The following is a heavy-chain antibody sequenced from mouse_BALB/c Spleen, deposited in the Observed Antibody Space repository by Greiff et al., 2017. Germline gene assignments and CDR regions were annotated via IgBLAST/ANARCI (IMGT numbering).Heavy chain of an antibody. CDR1: GYSITSGYY. D-gene: IGHD1-1*01. CDR2: ISYDGSN. Sequence: EVQLQQSGPGLVKPSQSLSLTCSVTGYSITSGYYWNWIRQFPGNKLEWMGYISYDGSNNYNPSLKNRISITRDTSKNQFFLKLNSVTTEDTATYYCARRYGSSFYAMDYWGQGTSVTVSS. CDR3: ARRYGSSFYAMDY. J-gene: IGHJ4*01. V-gene: IGHV3-6*02.